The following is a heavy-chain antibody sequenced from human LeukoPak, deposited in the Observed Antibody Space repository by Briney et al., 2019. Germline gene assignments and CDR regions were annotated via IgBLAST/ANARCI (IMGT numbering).Heavy chain of an antibody. CDR3: ARNDGDY. V-gene: IGHV4-4*07. CDR2: IYSSGST. D-gene: IGHD1-1*01. CDR1: GASITRFH. Sequence: SETLSLTCTVSGASITRFHWTWIRQPAGKGLEWIGLIYSSGSTIYNPSLQSRVAMSVDMTKNQLSLKLSSVTAADTAMYYCARNDGDYWGQGTLVTVSS. J-gene: IGHJ4*02.